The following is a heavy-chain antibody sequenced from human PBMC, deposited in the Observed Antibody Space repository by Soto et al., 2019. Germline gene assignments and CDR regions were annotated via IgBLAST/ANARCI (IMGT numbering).Heavy chain of an antibody. Sequence: VSVNVSCKASGYSFSSYYMHWGRQAPGQGLEWMGIINPSGGSTSYAQKFQGRVTMTRDTSTSTVYMELSSLRSEDTAVYYCAGVGQQLPFDYWGQGTLVTVSS. V-gene: IGHV1-46*01. D-gene: IGHD6-13*01. J-gene: IGHJ4*02. CDR2: INPSGGST. CDR1: GYSFSSYY. CDR3: AGVGQQLPFDY.